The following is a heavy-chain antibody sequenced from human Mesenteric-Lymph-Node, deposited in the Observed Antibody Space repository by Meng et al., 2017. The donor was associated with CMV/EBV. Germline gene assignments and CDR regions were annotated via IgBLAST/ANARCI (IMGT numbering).Heavy chain of an antibody. J-gene: IGHJ4*02. V-gene: IGHV3-69-1*01. Sequence: GESLKISCEASGFTFSAYSMNWVRQAPGKGLEWVSSIVRTNDIYYADSVKGRFTISRDNAKNSLNLQMNSLRAEDTAVYYCAREYSSSSGRSFDYWGQGTLVTVSS. CDR3: AREYSSSSGRSFDY. CDR2: IVRTNDI. D-gene: IGHD6-6*01. CDR1: GFTFSAYS.